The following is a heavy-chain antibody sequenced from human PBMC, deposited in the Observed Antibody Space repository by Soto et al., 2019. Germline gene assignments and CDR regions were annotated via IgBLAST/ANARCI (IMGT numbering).Heavy chain of an antibody. CDR1: GGSFSDYY. D-gene: IGHD6-19*01. V-gene: IGHV4-34*01. CDR2: INHSGST. J-gene: IGHJ4*02. CDR3: ARVGGSGWHFDY. Sequence: QVQLQQWGAGLLKPSETLSLTCAVYGGSFSDYYWTWIRQPPGKGLEWIGEINHSGSTNYSPSLKRRVTISVDTSKHQFSLKLSPVTAADTAVYYCARVGGSGWHFDYWGQGTLVTVSS.